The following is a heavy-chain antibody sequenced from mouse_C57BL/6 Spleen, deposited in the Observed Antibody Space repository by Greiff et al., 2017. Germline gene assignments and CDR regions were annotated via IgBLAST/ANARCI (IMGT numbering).Heavy chain of an antibody. J-gene: IGHJ1*03. V-gene: IGHV1-69*01. D-gene: IGHD1-1*01. CDR3: ARGTTVVAFYWYFDV. CDR1: GYTFTSYW. CDR2: IDPSDSYT. Sequence: QVHVKQPGAELVMPGASVKLSCKASGYTFTSYWMHWVKQRPGQGLEWIGEIDPSDSYTNYNQKFKGKSTLTVDKSSSTAYMQLSSLTSEDSAVYYCARGTTVVAFYWYFDVWGTGTTVTVSS.